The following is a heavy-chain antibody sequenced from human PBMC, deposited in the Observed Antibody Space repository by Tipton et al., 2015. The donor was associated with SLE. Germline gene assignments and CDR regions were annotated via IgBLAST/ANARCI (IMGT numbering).Heavy chain of an antibody. CDR1: GYTFTSYD. V-gene: IGHV1-8*01. J-gene: IGHJ6*03. D-gene: IGHD3-16*01. CDR2: MNPNSGNT. Sequence: QSGPEVKKPGASVKVSCKTSGYTFTSYDINWVRQATGQGLEWMGWMNPNSGNTGYAQKFQGRVTMTRNTSISTAYMELSSLRSEDTAVYYCAVGFGDVYYYYYMDVWGRGTTVTVSS. CDR3: AVGFGDVYYYYYMDV.